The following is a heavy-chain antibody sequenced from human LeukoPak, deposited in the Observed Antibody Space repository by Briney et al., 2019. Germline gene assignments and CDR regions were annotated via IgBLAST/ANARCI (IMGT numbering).Heavy chain of an antibody. J-gene: IGHJ4*02. CDR1: GFTFSSYG. CDR2: IWYDGSNK. V-gene: IGHV3-33*01. Sequence: GGSLRLSCAASGFTFSSYGMPWVRQAPGKGLEWVAVIWYDGSNKYYADSVKGRFTISRDNSKNTLYLQMNSLRAEDTAVYYCARVEGGRRETAIGSFDYWGQGTLVTVSS. CDR3: ARVEGGRRETAIGSFDY. D-gene: IGHD2-21*02.